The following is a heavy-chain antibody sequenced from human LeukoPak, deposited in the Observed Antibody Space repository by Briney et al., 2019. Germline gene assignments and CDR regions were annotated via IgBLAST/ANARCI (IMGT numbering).Heavy chain of an antibody. CDR3: ARSLELRYYYYYMDV. J-gene: IGHJ6*03. V-gene: IGHV1-8*01. CDR2: MNPNSGNT. Sequence: ASVKLSCKASGYTFTSYDINWMRQATGQGLEWMGWMNPNSGNTGYAQKFQGRVTMTRNTSISTAYMELSSLRSEDTAVYYCARSLELRYYYYYMDVWGKGTTVTVSS. CDR1: GYTFTSYD. D-gene: IGHD1-7*01.